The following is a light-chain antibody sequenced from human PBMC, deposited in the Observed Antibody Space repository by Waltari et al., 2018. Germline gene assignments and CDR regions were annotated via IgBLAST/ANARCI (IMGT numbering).Light chain of an antibody. CDR1: SSNIGSNY. CDR3: AAWDASLSAWL. J-gene: IGLJ3*02. CDR2: RNK. Sequence: QSVLTQPPSASGTPGQRVTISCSGSSSNIGSNYVYWYHHLPGKAPQPLNSQNLTETPPKLLIYRNKRRPSGVPGRFSGSKSDTSASLAISGLRSEDEADYYCAAWDASLSAWLFGGGTKVTVL. V-gene: IGLV1-47*01.